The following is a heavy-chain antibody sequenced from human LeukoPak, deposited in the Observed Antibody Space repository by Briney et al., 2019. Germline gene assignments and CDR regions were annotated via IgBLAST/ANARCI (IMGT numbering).Heavy chain of an antibody. V-gene: IGHV4-39*01. CDR2: IYYSGST. Sequence: SETLSLTCTVSGGSISSSSYYWGWIRQPLGKGLEWIASIYYSGSTYYNPSLKSRLTISVDTSKNQFSLKLSSVTAADTAVYYCARAIITYQLLDAFDIWGQGTMVTVSS. J-gene: IGHJ3*02. CDR1: GGSISSSSYY. D-gene: IGHD2-2*01. CDR3: ARAIITYQLLDAFDI.